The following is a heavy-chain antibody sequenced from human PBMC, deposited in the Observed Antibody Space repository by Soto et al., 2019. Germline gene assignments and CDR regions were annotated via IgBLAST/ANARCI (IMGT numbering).Heavy chain of an antibody. CDR1: GGTFDHAA. CDR2: INPMFNST. J-gene: IGHJ4*02. CDR3: ARQIFAADY. Sequence: QVQLVQSGAEVKKPGSSVKVSCEAPGGTFDHAAITWVRQAPGQGLEWMGGINPMFNSTHYAQTFQGRVTITADAATSTAFMELRRLRSDDTAVYYCARQIFAADYWGQGTLLIVSS. V-gene: IGHV1-69*01. D-gene: IGHD3-9*01.